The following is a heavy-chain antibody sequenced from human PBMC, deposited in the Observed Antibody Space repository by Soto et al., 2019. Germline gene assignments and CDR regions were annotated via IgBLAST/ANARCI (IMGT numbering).Heavy chain of an antibody. D-gene: IGHD1-20*01. CDR1: GFTFSSYS. CDR2: ISVSDAFI. Sequence: VGSLRLSCAASGFTFSSYSMNWVRQAPGKGLEWVSGISVSDAFIYYADSVRGRFSISRDASENILYLQMNSLRVDDTALYYCTRETVAGITGLDYWGPGTLVTVSS. CDR3: TRETVAGITGLDY. V-gene: IGHV3-23*01. J-gene: IGHJ4*02.